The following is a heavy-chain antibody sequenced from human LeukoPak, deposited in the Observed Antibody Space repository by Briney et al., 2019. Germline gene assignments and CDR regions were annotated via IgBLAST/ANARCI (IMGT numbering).Heavy chain of an antibody. CDR3: ARGRRGAFDI. Sequence: SETLSLTCAVYGGSFSGYYWSWIRQPPGKGLEWIGEINHSGSTNYNPSLKSRVTVSVDTSKNQFSLKLSSVTAADTAVYYCARGRRGAFDIWGQGTMVTVSS. CDR1: GGSFSGYY. CDR2: INHSGST. D-gene: IGHD1-14*01. J-gene: IGHJ3*02. V-gene: IGHV4-34*01.